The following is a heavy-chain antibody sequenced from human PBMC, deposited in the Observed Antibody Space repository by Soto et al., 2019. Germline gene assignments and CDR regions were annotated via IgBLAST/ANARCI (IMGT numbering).Heavy chain of an antibody. CDR2: ISSSSSYI. CDR3: ARDEAASGWAWRRTLGDSSSWRDAFDI. V-gene: IGHV3-21*01. CDR1: GFTFSSYS. J-gene: IGHJ3*02. D-gene: IGHD6-13*01. Sequence: GSLRLSCAASGFTFSSYSMNWVRQAPGKGLEWVSSISSSSSYIYYADSVKGRFTISRDNSKNTRYLQMNSLRAEDTAVYYCARDEAASGWAWRRTLGDSSSWRDAFDIWGQGTMVTVSS.